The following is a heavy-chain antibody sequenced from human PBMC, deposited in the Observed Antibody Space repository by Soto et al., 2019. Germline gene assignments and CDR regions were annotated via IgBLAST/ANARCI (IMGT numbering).Heavy chain of an antibody. V-gene: IGHV1-8*01. CDR2: MNPNSGNT. Sequence: ASVKVSCKASGYTFTSYDINWVRQATGQGLEWMGWMNPNSGNTGYAQKFQGRVTMTRNTSISTAYMELSSLRSEDTAVYYCARAGYYDYVWGSYRPYYFDYWGQGTLVTVS. CDR3: ARAGYYDYVWGSYRPYYFDY. J-gene: IGHJ4*02. D-gene: IGHD3-16*02. CDR1: GYTFTSYD.